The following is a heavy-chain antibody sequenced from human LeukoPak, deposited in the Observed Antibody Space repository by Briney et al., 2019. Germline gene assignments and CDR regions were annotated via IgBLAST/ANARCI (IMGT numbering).Heavy chain of an antibody. V-gene: IGHV1-69*13. CDR1: GGTFISCA. CDR3: ASALYDFWSGYYWD. CDR2: IIPIFGTA. Sequence: SVKVSCKASGGTFISCAISWVRQAPGQGLEWMGGIIPIFGTANYAQKFQGRVTITADESTSTAYMELSSLRSEDTAVYYCASALYDFWSGYYWDWGQGTLVTVSS. J-gene: IGHJ4*02. D-gene: IGHD3-3*01.